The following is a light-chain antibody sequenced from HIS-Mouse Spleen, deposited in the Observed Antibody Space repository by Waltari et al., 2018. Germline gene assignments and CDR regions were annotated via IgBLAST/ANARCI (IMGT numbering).Light chain of an antibody. J-gene: IGLJ2*01. V-gene: IGLV2-23*01. CDR3: CSYAGSSPYVV. CDR2: EGS. Sequence: QSALTQPASVSGSPGQSITISFTGTSSDVGSYNLVSWYQQHPGKAPKLMIYEGSKRPSGVSNRFSGSKSGNTASLTISGLQAEDEADYYCCSYAGSSPYVVFGGGTKLTVL. CDR1: SSDVGSYNL.